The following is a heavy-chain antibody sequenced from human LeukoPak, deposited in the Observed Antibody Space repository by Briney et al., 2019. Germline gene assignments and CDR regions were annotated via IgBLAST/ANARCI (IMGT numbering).Heavy chain of an antibody. CDR3: ARVGASYYYDSSGYYSFDY. CDR2: INPNSGGT. J-gene: IGHJ4*02. CDR1: GYTFTGYY. D-gene: IGHD3-22*01. Sequence: ASVTVSCTASGYTFTGYYMHWVRQAPGQGLEWMGWINPNSGGTNYAQKFQGWVTMTRDTSISTAYMELSRLRSDDTAVYYCARVGASYYYDSSGYYSFDYWGQGTLVTVSS. V-gene: IGHV1-2*04.